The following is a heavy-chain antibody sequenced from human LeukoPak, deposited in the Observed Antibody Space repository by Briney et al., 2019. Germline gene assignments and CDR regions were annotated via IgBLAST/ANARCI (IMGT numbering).Heavy chain of an antibody. CDR3: ARGDYYDSSGYYGHY. Sequence: GASLQISCKGSGYIFTSYWIGWVRQMPGKGLEWMGIIYPGDSDTRYSPSFQGQVTISADKSISTAYLQWSSLKASDTAMYYCARGDYYDSSGYYGHYWGQGTLVTVSS. V-gene: IGHV5-51*01. D-gene: IGHD3-22*01. CDR2: IYPGDSDT. J-gene: IGHJ4*02. CDR1: GYIFTSYW.